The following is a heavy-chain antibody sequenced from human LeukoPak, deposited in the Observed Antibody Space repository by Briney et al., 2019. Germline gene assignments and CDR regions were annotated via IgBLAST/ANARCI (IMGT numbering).Heavy chain of an antibody. CDR3: AGEDYFDSSGYASWRFDI. J-gene: IGHJ3*02. V-gene: IGHV4-59*01. Sequence: SETLSLTCTVSGGSISDYYWTWIRQPPGEGLEWIGHIYYSGNTIYNPSLKSRVTISVDTSKNQFSLKLTSVTTADTAEYYCAGEDYFDSSGYASWRFDIWGQGTMVTVSS. D-gene: IGHD3-22*01. CDR1: GGSISDYY. CDR2: IYYSGNT.